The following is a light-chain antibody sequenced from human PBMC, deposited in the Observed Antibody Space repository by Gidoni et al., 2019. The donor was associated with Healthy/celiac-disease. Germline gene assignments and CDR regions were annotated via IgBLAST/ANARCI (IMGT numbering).Light chain of an antibody. CDR2: WAS. V-gene: IGKV4-1*01. CDR3: QQYYSTPYT. J-gene: IGKJ2*01. CDR1: QSVLYSSNNKNY. Sequence: DIVMTPSPDSLALSLGERATITCTSSQSVLYSSNNKNYLAWYQQKPGQPPKLLIYWASTRESGVPDRFSGSGSGTDFTLTISSLQAEDLAVYYCQQYYSTPYTFGQGTKLEIK.